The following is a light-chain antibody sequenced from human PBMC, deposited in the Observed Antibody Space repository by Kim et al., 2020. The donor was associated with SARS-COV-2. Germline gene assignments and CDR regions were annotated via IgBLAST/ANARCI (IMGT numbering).Light chain of an antibody. CDR3: QQRYTWPLT. CDR1: QSVRSD. J-gene: IGKJ4*01. Sequence: FSPGERATLSCRASQSVRSDLAWYQQKPGQAPRLLIYAASNRATGIPARFSGSGSGTDFTLTISSLEPEDFAVYYCQQRYTWPLTFGGGTKVDIK. V-gene: IGKV3-11*01. CDR2: AAS.